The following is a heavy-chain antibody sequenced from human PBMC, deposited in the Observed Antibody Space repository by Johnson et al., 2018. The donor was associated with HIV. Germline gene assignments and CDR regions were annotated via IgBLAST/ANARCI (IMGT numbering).Heavy chain of an antibody. V-gene: IGHV3-13*01. J-gene: IGHJ3*02. D-gene: IGHD6-13*01. CDR3: ARGVSMFSSSWLESYAFDI. Sequence: VQLVESGGGVVQPGGSLTLSCAASGFTFSNSDMHWVRHPTGQGLEWVSGMGTAGDRHYADAVNGRFPVSRENAKNSLHLQMNNLRAGDTAVYYCARGVSMFSSSWLESYAFDIWGQGTMVTVSS. CDR1: GFTFSNSD. CDR2: MGTAGDR.